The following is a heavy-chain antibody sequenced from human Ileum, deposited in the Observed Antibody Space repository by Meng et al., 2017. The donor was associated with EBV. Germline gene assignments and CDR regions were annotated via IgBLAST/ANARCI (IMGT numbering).Heavy chain of an antibody. V-gene: IGHV4-59*01. CDR3: AKGGQWDPLDS. Sequence: VQLQESGPGLVKPSGPLSLTCDVSGVSISGNYWSWIRQSPVKGLEWIGFFYEGTTNYNPSLKSRVTIAAGPANNQISLRLSSVTSADTAVYYCAKGGQWDPLDSWGRGILVTVSS. D-gene: IGHD1-26*01. J-gene: IGHJ4*02. CDR2: FYEGTT. CDR1: GVSISGNY.